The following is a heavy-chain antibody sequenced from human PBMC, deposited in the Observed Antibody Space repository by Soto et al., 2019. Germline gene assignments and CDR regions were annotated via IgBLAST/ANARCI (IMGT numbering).Heavy chain of an antibody. V-gene: IGHV3-30*03. Sequence: GGSLRLSCGSSGFTFRSFGMYWVRQAPGKGLEWVAVVSYDGNHKYYADSVKGRFTISRDNAKNLLYLQMNSLRAEDTAVYYSARDPHDFWSGYYREDAFDIWGQGTMVTVSS. CDR2: VSYDGNHK. CDR3: ARDPHDFWSGYYREDAFDI. CDR1: GFTFRSFG. D-gene: IGHD3-3*01. J-gene: IGHJ3*02.